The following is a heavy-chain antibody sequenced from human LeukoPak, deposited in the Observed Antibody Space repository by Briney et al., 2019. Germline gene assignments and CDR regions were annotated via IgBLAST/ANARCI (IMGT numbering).Heavy chain of an antibody. J-gene: IGHJ4*02. CDR2: INPNSGGT. V-gene: IGHV1-2*02. CDR3: VRRSSGWHPSDY. Sequence: GASVKVSCKASGYTFTGYYMHWVRQAPGQGLEWMGWINPNSGGTNYAQKFQGRVTMTRDTSISTAYMELSRLRSDDTAVYYCVRRSSGWHPSDYWGQGTLVTVSS. CDR1: GYTFTGYY. D-gene: IGHD6-19*01.